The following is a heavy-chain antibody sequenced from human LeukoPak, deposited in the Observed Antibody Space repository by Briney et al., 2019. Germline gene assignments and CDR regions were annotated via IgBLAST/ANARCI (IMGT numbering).Heavy chain of an antibody. J-gene: IGHJ4*02. V-gene: IGHV1-2*02. CDR1: GYTFTGYY. CDR2: INPNSGGT. Sequence: GAPVKVSCKASGYTFTGYYMHWVRQAPGQGLEWMGWINPNSGGTNYAQKFQGRVTMTRDTSISTAYMELSRLRSDDTAAYYCASCSGGSCYSGSRVDYWGQGTLVTVSS. D-gene: IGHD2-15*01. CDR3: ASCSGGSCYSGSRVDY.